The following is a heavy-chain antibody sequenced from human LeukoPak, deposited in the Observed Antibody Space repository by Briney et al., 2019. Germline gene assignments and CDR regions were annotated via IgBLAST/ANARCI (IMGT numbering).Heavy chain of an antibody. CDR2: IYSGGST. J-gene: IGHJ4*02. D-gene: IGHD5-12*01. V-gene: IGHV3-53*01. CDR3: ATGVSEWLRFAY. Sequence: GGSLRLSCAASGFTVSSNYMSWVRQAPGKGLEWVSVIYSGGSTYYADSVKGRFTISRDNSKNTLYLQMNSLRAEDTAVYYCATGVSEWLRFAYWGQGTLVTVSS. CDR1: GFTVSSNY.